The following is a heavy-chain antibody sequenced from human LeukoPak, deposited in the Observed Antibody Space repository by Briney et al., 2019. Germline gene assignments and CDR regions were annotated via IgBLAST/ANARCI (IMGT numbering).Heavy chain of an antibody. Sequence: PGRSLRLSCAASGFTFDDYAMHWVRQAPGKGLEWVSGISWNSGSIGYADSVKGRFTISRDNAKNSLYLQMNSLRAEDTALYYCAKDKGLGELLWRFDYWGQGTLVTVSS. CDR2: ISWNSGSI. D-gene: IGHD3-10*01. CDR3: AKDKGLGELLWRFDY. J-gene: IGHJ4*02. CDR1: GFTFDDYA. V-gene: IGHV3-9*01.